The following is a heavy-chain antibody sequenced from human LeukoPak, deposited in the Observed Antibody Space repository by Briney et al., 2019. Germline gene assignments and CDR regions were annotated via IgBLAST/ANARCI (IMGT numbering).Heavy chain of an antibody. D-gene: IGHD6-19*01. CDR3: ANSQKYSSGKRV. CDR2: INHSGST. Sequence: SETLSLTCAVYGGSFSGYYWSWIRQPPGKGLEWIGEINHSGSTNYNPSLKSRVTISVDTSKNQFSLKLISVTAADTAVYYCANSQKYSSGKRVWGQGTLVTVSS. J-gene: IGHJ4*02. V-gene: IGHV4-34*01. CDR1: GGSFSGYY.